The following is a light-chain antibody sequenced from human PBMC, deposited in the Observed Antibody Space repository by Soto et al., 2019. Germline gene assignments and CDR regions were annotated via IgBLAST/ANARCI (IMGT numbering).Light chain of an antibody. CDR2: EVS. CDR1: SSDVGGYKY. J-gene: IGLJ2*01. Sequence: QSVLTQPASVSGSPGQSITISCTGTSSDVGGYKYVSWYQQHPGKAPKVMIYEVSNRPSGVSNRFSGSKSGNTASLTISGLQAEDEADYYCSSYTSSITVVFGGGTKLTVL. V-gene: IGLV2-14*01. CDR3: SSYTSSITVV.